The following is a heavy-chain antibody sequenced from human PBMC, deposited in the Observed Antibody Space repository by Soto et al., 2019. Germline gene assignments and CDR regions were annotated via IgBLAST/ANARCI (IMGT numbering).Heavy chain of an antibody. Sequence: QVQLVESGGGVVRPGRSLRLSCAASGFTFSSYAMHWVRQAPGKGLEWVAVISYDGSNKYYADSVKGRFTISRDNSKNSLYLQMNSLRAEDTAVYYCARDWREQWLAYYYYGMDVWGQGTTVTVSS. J-gene: IGHJ6*02. CDR3: ARDWREQWLAYYYYGMDV. CDR1: GFTFSSYA. CDR2: ISYDGSNK. D-gene: IGHD6-19*01. V-gene: IGHV3-30-3*01.